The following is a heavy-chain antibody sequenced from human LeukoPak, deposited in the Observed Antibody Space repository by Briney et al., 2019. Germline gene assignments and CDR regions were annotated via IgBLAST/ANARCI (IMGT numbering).Heavy chain of an antibody. D-gene: IGHD5-18*01. Sequence: GASVRVSCKASGYTFTGYYMHWVRQAPGQGLEWMGWINPNSGGTNYAQKFQGRVTMTRDTSISTAYMELSRLRSDDTAVYYCARDRSRGYSYGRPDYWGQGTLVTVSS. CDR2: INPNSGGT. CDR3: ARDRSRGYSYGRPDY. J-gene: IGHJ4*02. CDR1: GYTFTGYY. V-gene: IGHV1-2*02.